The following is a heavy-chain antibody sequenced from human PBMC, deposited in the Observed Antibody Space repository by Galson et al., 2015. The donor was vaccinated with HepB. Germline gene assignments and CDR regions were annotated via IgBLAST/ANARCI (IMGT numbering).Heavy chain of an antibody. D-gene: IGHD3-3*01. CDR1: GFTFDSYA. CDR2: ITSNGGRA. V-gene: IGHV3-64*02. Sequence: SLRLSCAASGFTFDSYAMHWVRQAPGKGLDYVSAITSNGGRAYYADSVRGRFIISRDNSKNTLYLQMSSLQIEDTAVYFCATGFWSGYYEGHMDYWGQGTLVTVSS. J-gene: IGHJ4*02. CDR3: ATGFWSGYYEGHMDY.